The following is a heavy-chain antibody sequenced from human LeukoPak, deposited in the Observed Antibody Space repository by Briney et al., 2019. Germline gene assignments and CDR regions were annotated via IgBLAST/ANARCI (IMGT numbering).Heavy chain of an antibody. CDR1: GFTFDDYA. Sequence: GGSLRLSCAASGFTFDDYAMHWVRQAPGKGLEWVSGISWNSGTIAYADSVKGRFTISRDNAKNSLYLQMNSLRAEDMALYYCAKASTRSFTSGYYGDAFDIWRQGTMASVSS. D-gene: IGHD3-22*01. CDR3: AKASTRSFTSGYYGDAFDI. CDR2: ISWNSGTI. V-gene: IGHV3-9*03. J-gene: IGHJ3*02.